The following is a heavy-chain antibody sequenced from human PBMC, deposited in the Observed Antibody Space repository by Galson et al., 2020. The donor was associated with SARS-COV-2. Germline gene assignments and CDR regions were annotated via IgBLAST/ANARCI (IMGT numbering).Heavy chain of an antibody. Sequence: KASETLSLTCTVSGGSMSGHYWNWIRQPPGKELEWIGRIYFSGSTNYNPSLKSRVTMSVDTSKNHFSLKLYAVTAADTAVYYCARWSPGVYNWFDSWGQGTLVTVSS. CDR1: GGSMSGHY. J-gene: IGHJ5*01. CDR3: ARWSPGVYNWFDS. D-gene: IGHD7-27*01. CDR2: IYFSGST. V-gene: IGHV4-4*07.